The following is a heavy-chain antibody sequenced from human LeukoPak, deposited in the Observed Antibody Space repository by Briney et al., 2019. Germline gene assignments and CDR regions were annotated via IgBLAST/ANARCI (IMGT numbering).Heavy chain of an antibody. J-gene: IGHJ6*02. CDR3: ARDCHYYDSSGYYSGMDV. CDR2: IYYSGST. Sequence: SQTLSLTCSVSGGSISSGGYYWSWIRQHPGKGLEWIGYIYYSGSTYYNPSLKSRVTISVDTSKNQFSLKLSSVTAADTAVYYCARDCHYYDSSGYYSGMDVWGQGTTVTVSS. CDR1: GGSISSGGYY. D-gene: IGHD3-22*01. V-gene: IGHV4-31*03.